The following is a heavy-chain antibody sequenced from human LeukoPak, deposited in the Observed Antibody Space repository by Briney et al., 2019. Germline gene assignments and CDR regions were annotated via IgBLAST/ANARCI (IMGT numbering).Heavy chain of an antibody. V-gene: IGHV1-18*01. J-gene: IGHJ4*02. CDR2: ISAYNGNT. CDR1: GYTFTSYG. CDR3: ARVRGYSYGHLRYFDY. Sequence: GASVKVSCKASGYTFTSYGISWVRQAPGQGLEWMGWISAYNGNTNHAQKLQGRVTMTTDTSTSTAYMELSRLRSDDTAVYYCARVRGYSYGHLRYFDYWGQGTLVTVSS. D-gene: IGHD5-18*01.